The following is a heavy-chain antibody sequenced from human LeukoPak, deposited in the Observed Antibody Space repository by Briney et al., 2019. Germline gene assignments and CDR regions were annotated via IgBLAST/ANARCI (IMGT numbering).Heavy chain of an antibody. D-gene: IGHD1-26*01. CDR3: VRVIHSDTYAAPYCDY. Sequence: GGSLRLSCAVSGFTFRGSAMSWVRQAPRRGLEWVSLISGSGGNTHYADSVKGRFTISRDNSKNTTYLQMDSLKADDTAIYYCVRVIHSDTYAAPYCDYWGQGTLVTVSS. J-gene: IGHJ4*02. V-gene: IGHV3-23*01. CDR1: GFTFRGSA. CDR2: ISGSGGNT.